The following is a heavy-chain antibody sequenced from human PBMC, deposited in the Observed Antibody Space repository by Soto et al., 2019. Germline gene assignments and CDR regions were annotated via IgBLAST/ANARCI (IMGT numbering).Heavy chain of an antibody. CDR1: GFSLTTSGVA. Sequence: QITLTESGPTLVTPTQTLTLTCSFSGFSLTTSGVAVGWFRQPPGKAPEWLALFYWNDDKRYSPSLRSRLTVTGDSSKNKVVLTLANVDPVDSGTYYCAHRPTSTDDFYFDYWGQGTLVTVSS. J-gene: IGHJ4*02. V-gene: IGHV2-5*01. CDR2: FYWNDDK. CDR3: AHRPTSTDDFYFDY. D-gene: IGHD2-21*02.